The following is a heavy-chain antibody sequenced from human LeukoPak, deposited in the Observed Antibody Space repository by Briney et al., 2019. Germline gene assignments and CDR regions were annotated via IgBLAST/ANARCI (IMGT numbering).Heavy chain of an antibody. CDR3: ATTVSGEVIDY. CDR2: IIPIFGTA. J-gene: IGHJ4*02. CDR1: GGTFSSYA. Sequence: SVKVSCKASGGTFSSYAISWVRQAPGQGLEWMGRIIPIFGTANYAQKFQGRVTITTDESTSTAYMELSSPRSEDTAVYYCATTVSGEVIDYWGQGTLVTVSS. V-gene: IGHV1-69*05. D-gene: IGHD3-16*01.